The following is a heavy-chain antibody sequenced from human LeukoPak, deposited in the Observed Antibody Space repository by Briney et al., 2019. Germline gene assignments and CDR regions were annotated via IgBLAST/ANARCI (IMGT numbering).Heavy chain of an antibody. CDR2: IKLDGTEK. CDR3: ASDRFYFGV. D-gene: IGHD3-3*01. CDR1: GFTFSSYW. J-gene: IGHJ4*02. V-gene: IGHV3-7*05. Sequence: PGGSLRLSCAASGFTFSSYWMHWVRQAPGKGLEWVAKIKLDGTEKYYVDSVKGRFTISRDNAKNSLYLQMTSLSAEDTAVYYCASDRFYFGVWGQGTLVTVSS.